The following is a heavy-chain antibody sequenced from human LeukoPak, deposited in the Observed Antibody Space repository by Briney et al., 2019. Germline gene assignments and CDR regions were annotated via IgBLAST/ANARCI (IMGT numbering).Heavy chain of an antibody. CDR1: GFTFSSYS. Sequence: TGGSLRLSCAASGFTFSSYSMNWVRQAPGKGLEWVSAISGSGGNTHYADSVKGRFTVSRDSFKNTLYLQMNSLRAEDTAVYYCAKSRTCSSTTCYAEIDYWGQGTLVTVSS. D-gene: IGHD2-2*01. CDR3: AKSRTCSSTTCYAEIDY. CDR2: ISGSGGNT. V-gene: IGHV3-23*01. J-gene: IGHJ4*02.